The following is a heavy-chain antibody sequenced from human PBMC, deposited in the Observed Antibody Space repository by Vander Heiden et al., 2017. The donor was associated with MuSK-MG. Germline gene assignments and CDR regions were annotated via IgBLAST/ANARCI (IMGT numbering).Heavy chain of an antibody. V-gene: IGHV1-69*04. CDR3: ARDAYSATYYIDA. CDR1: GDFFNDCS. D-gene: IGHD1-26*01. J-gene: IGHJ4*02. Sequence: QVQLVQSWAEWKEPGSSVRISCTASGDFFNDCSISWVRQRPGQCLELMGRIIPSIRLTTDPQRGEYRVTITADKSTATAYMQLTSLKDDDTAVYFCARDAYSATYYIDAWGQGTIITVSS. CDR2: IIPSIRLT.